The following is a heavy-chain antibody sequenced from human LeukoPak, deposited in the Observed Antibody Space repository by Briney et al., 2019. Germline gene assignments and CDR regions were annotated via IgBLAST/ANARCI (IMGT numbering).Heavy chain of an antibody. CDR3: AREEGCSGGSCYRVRYDY. CDR2: ITSSGSYM. Sequence: GGSLRLSCAASGFTFSTYAMNWVRQAPGKGLEWVSSITSSGSYMFYADSVRGRFTISRDNAKNSLYLQMHSLRAEDTAVYYCAREEGCSGGSCYRVRYDYSGQGTLVTVSS. V-gene: IGHV3-21*01. CDR1: GFTFSTYA. J-gene: IGHJ4*02. D-gene: IGHD2-15*01.